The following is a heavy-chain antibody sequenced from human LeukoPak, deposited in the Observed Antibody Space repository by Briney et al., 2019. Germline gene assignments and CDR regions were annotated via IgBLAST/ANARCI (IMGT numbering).Heavy chain of an antibody. CDR2: IDKHGSGK. J-gene: IGHJ4*02. D-gene: IGHD1-26*01. Sequence: GGSLRLTCVASGFTFSTSWVTWVRQAPGKGLEWVANIDKHGSGKYYVDSVKGRFAISRDYASNSVFLQMDSLRAEDTSVYYCARDAGWGYYDLWGQGTPVTVSS. CDR3: ARDAGWGYYDL. CDR1: GFTFSTSW. V-gene: IGHV3-7*01.